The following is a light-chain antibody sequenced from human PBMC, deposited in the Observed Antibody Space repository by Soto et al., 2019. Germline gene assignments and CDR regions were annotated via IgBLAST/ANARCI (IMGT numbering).Light chain of an antibody. J-gene: IGKJ1*01. V-gene: IGKV1-27*01. CDR3: QKYSSAPWT. CDR2: TAS. Sequence: DIQMTQSPSSLSASVGDRVTITFRASHDISTFLAWYQQKQGKVPKLLIYTASTLQSGVPSRFSGSGSGTDLTLTISSLQPEDVATYYCQKYSSAPWTFGTRTKVDI. CDR1: HDISTF.